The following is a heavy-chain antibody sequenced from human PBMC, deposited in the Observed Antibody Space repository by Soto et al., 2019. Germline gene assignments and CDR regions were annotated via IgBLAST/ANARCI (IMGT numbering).Heavy chain of an antibody. J-gene: IGHJ6*02. V-gene: IGHV5-51*01. D-gene: IGHD2-8*01. CDR2: IYPGDSDT. CDR3: ARRQAHGYCTNGVCYTTYGKDV. CDR1: GYSFTSYW. Sequence: GESLKISCKGSGYSFTSYWIGWVRQMPGKGLEWMGIIYPGDSDTRYSPSFQGQVTISADKSISTAYLQWSSLKASDTAMYYCARRQAHGYCTNGVCYTTYGKDVWGQGTTVTVSS.